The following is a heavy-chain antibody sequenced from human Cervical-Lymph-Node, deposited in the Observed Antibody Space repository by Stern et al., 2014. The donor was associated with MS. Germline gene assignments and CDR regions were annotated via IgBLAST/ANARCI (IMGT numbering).Heavy chain of an antibody. Sequence: EVQLLESGGRLVQPGGSLKLSCAASGFTFSGSAVHWVRQTSGTGLEWVGHISSKTNNYATSYAASVKGSFTISRDESENTAYLQMSGLKIEDTAVYYCNIILDQMTTSSRLFDFWGQGTLVTVSS. CDR2: ISSKTNNYAT. CDR1: GFTFSGSA. CDR3: NIILDQMTTSSRLFDF. V-gene: IGHV3-73*01. J-gene: IGHJ4*02. D-gene: IGHD1-14*01.